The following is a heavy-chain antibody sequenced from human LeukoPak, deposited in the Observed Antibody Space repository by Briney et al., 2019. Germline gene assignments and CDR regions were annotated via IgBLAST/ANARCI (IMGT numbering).Heavy chain of an antibody. CDR2: ISGSGGST. Sequence: GGSLRLSCAASGFTFSSYAMSWVRQAPGEGLEWVSAISGSGGSTYYADSVKGRFTISRDNSKNTLYLQMNSLRAEDTAVYYCAKERLLWFGELLSPFATWGQGTLVTVSS. CDR1: GFTFSSYA. D-gene: IGHD3-10*01. V-gene: IGHV3-23*01. CDR3: AKERLLWFGELLSPFAT. J-gene: IGHJ5*02.